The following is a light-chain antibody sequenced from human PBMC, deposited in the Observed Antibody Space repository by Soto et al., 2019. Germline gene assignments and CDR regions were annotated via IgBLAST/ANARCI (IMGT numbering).Light chain of an antibody. Sequence: EIVMTQSPATLSVSPGDRATLSCRASQSVDNDLAWYQQKPGQPPRLLIYDASTRATGIPARFSGSQSGTEFTLTISRLEPEDLAVYYCHQYDSWTFGQGTKVDIK. CDR1: QSVDND. CDR2: DAS. CDR3: HQYDSWT. V-gene: IGKV3D-15*01. J-gene: IGKJ1*01.